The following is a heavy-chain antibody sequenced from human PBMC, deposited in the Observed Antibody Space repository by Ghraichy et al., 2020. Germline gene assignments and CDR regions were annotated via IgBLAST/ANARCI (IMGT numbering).Heavy chain of an antibody. Sequence: GSLRLSCAASGFTFSSYSMNWVRQAPGKGLEWVSYISSSSSTIYYADSVKGRFTISRDNAKNSLYLQMNSLRAEDTAVYYCARDLPAMVTYYYYGMDVWGQGTTVTVSS. CDR2: ISSSSSTI. D-gene: IGHD5-18*01. V-gene: IGHV3-48*01. CDR1: GFTFSSYS. CDR3: ARDLPAMVTYYYYGMDV. J-gene: IGHJ6*02.